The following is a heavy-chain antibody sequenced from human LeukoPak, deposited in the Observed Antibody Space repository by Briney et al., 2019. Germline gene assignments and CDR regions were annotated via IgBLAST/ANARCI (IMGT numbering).Heavy chain of an antibody. J-gene: IGHJ1*01. D-gene: IGHD6-19*01. CDR1: GGSISSSSYY. CDR2: IYYSGST. Sequence: SETLSLTCTVSGGSISSSSYYWGWIRQPPGKGLEWIGSIYYSGSTYYNPSLKSRVTISVDTSKNQFSLKLSSVTAADTAVYYCARGQGNSGWYSEKGGPGYFQHWGQGTLVTVSS. CDR3: ARGQGNSGWYSEKGGPGYFQH. V-gene: IGHV4-39*07.